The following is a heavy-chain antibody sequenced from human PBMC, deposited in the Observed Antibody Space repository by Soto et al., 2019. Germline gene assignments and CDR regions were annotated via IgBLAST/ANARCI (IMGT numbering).Heavy chain of an antibody. D-gene: IGHD3-16*02. V-gene: IGHV1-24*01. J-gene: IGHJ3*02. CDR3: ALAGYDYVWGSYRVGTPDAFDI. CDR1: GYTLTELS. CDR2: FDPEDGET. Sequence: ASVKVSCKVSGYTLTELSMHWVRQAPGKGLEWMGGFDPEDGETNYAQKFQGRVTMTEDTSTDTAYIELSSLRSEDTAVYYWALAGYDYVWGSYRVGTPDAFDIWGQGTMVTVSS.